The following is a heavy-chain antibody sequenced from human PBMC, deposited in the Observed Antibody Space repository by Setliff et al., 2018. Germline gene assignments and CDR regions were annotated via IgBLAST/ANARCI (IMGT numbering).Heavy chain of an antibody. D-gene: IGHD4-17*01. Sequence: SLRLSCAASGFTFSKAWMSWVRQAPGKGLEWVGRIKSKTDGGTIDYAAPVKGRLTISRDDSKSIAYLQMNSLKTEDTAVYYCTRASTVTHYFDYWGQGTLVTVS. CDR2: IKSKTDGGTI. CDR3: TRASTVTHYFDY. V-gene: IGHV3-15*01. CDR1: GFTFSKAW. J-gene: IGHJ4*02.